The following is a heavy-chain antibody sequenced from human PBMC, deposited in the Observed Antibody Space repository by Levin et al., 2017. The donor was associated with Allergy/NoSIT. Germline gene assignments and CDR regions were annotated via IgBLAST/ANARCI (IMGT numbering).Heavy chain of an antibody. CDR1: GASVSSNSAA. V-gene: IGHV6-1*01. CDR3: AKGGDGAGLYYYYGMDV. Sequence: TSETLSLTCAISGASVSSNSAAWNWIRQSPSRGLEWLGRTYYRSKWYNDYAVSVKSRITINPDTSKNQFSLQLNSVTPEDTAVYYCAKGGDGAGLYYYYGMDVWGQGTTVTVSS. CDR2: TYYRSKWYN. J-gene: IGHJ6*02. D-gene: IGHD3-16*01.